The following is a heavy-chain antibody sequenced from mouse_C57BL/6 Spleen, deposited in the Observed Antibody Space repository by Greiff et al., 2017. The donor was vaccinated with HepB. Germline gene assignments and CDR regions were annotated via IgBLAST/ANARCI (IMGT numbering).Heavy chain of an antibody. CDR1: GYTFTSYW. D-gene: IGHD1-1*01. CDR2: IHPNSGST. CDR3: AIGHEVYYYGSSFFDY. J-gene: IGHJ2*01. V-gene: IGHV1-64*01. Sequence: QVQLQQPGAELVKPGASVKLSCKASGYTFTSYWMHWVKQRPGQGLEWIGMIHPNSGSTNYNEKFKSKATLTVDKSSSTAYMQLSSLTSEDSAVYYCAIGHEVYYYGSSFFDYWGQGTTLTVSS.